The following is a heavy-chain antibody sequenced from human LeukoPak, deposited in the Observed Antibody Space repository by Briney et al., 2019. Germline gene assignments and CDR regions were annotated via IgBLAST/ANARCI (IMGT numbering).Heavy chain of an antibody. Sequence: GGSLRPSCAASGFTVSSNYMSWVRQAPGKGLEWVSVIYSGGSTYYADSVKGRFTISRDNSKNTVYLQMNSLRAEDTAVYYCAKGRGFCSGGSCYYYYYIDVWGKGTTVTVSS. V-gene: IGHV3-53*01. J-gene: IGHJ6*03. CDR1: GFTVSSNY. CDR2: IYSGGST. D-gene: IGHD2-15*01. CDR3: AKGRGFCSGGSCYYYYYIDV.